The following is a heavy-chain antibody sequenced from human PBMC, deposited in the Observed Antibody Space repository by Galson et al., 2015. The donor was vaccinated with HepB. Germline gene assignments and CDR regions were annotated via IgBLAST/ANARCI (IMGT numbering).Heavy chain of an antibody. D-gene: IGHD3-9*01. Sequence: SLRLSCAASGFTFSDYYMSWIRQAPGKGLEWVSYISSSGTTIYNADSVKGRLTISRDNAKNSLYLQMNSLRVEDTAVYFCARAVHPERYFDWLLDFDYWGRGTLVTVSS. CDR1: GFTFSDYY. J-gene: IGHJ4*02. CDR2: ISSSGTTI. V-gene: IGHV3-11*01. CDR3: ARAVHPERYFDWLLDFDY.